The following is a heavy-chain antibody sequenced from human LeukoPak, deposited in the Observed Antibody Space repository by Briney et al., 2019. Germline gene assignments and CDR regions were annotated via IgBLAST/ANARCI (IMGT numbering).Heavy chain of an antibody. D-gene: IGHD6-13*01. V-gene: IGHV3-30-3*01. J-gene: IGHJ3*02. CDR3: ARDKAAAGTDAFDI. CDR1: GFTFSSYA. Sequence: GRSLRLSCAASGFTFSSYAMHWVRQAPGKGLEWVAVISYDGSNKYYADSVKGRFTISRDNSKNTLYLQMNSLRAEDTAVYYCARDKAAAGTDAFDIRGQGTMVTVSS. CDR2: ISYDGSNK.